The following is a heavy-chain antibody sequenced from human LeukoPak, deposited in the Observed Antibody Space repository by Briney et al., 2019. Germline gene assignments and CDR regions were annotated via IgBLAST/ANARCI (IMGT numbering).Heavy chain of an antibody. Sequence: TGGSLRLSCAASGFTFISSAINWVRQAPGEGLEWVSAISGSGGSTYFADSVKGRFTISRDNSKNTLYLQMNSLRAEDTAVYYCAKTISPSVTTSYTGIPVGCIDYWGQGTLVTVSS. CDR1: GFTFISSA. CDR2: ISGSGGST. J-gene: IGHJ4*02. V-gene: IGHV3-23*01. D-gene: IGHD1-26*01. CDR3: AKTISPSVTTSYTGIPVGCIDY.